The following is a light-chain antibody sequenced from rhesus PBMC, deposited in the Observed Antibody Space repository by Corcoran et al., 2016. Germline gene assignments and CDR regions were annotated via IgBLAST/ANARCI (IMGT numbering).Light chain of an antibody. J-gene: IGKJ2*01. Sequence: DIQMTQSPSSLSASVGDRVTVTCRASQGINKELSWYQQKSGTAPTPLIYAKSSLQTGVSSRFSGNGSGTDYTLTITSLQPEDVATYYCLQDYTTPYSFGQGTKVEIK. CDR1: QGINKE. CDR2: AKS. V-gene: IGKV1-94*01. CDR3: LQDYTTPYS.